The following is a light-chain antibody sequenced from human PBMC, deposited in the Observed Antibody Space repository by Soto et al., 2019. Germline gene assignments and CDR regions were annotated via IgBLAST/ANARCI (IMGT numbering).Light chain of an antibody. J-gene: IGLJ1*01. V-gene: IGLV2-14*01. Sequence: QSALTQPASGSGSPGQSINISCTGTSSDVGGYNYVSWYQQHPGKAPKFMIYDVSNRPSGVSNRFSGSKSGNTASLTISGLQAEDEADYYCSSYTTSNTRQIVFGTGTKLTVL. CDR1: SSDVGGYNY. CDR2: DVS. CDR3: SSYTTSNTRQIV.